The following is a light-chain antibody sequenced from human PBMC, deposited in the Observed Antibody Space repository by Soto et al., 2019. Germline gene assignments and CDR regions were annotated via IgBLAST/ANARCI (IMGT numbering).Light chain of an antibody. CDR1: QRISTY. V-gene: IGKV1-39*01. Sequence: DIQMTQSPSSLSASVGDRVTIACRASQRISTYLNWYQQKPGKAPKLLIYAASSLQSGVPSRFSGSGSGTDFSLTITSLQPEDFATYYCQQSYSTPYTFGRGTKLEIK. CDR2: AAS. J-gene: IGKJ2*01. CDR3: QQSYSTPYT.